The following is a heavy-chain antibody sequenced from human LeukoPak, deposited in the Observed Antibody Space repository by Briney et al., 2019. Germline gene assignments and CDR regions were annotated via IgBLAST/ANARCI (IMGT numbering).Heavy chain of an antibody. J-gene: IGHJ3*02. CDR3: AKELRTENAFDI. CDR1: GFMFSNYA. D-gene: IGHD4-17*01. V-gene: IGHV3-9*01. CDR2: ISWNSGSI. Sequence: GGSLRLSCAASGFMFSNYAMIWVRQAPGKGLEWVSGISWNSGSIGYADSVKGRFTISRDNAKNSLYLQMNSLRAEDTALYYCAKELRTENAFDIWGQGTMVTVSS.